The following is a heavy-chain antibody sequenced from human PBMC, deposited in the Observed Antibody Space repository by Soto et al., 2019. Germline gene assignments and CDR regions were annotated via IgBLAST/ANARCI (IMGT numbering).Heavy chain of an antibody. CDR1: GFSLTTRGMT. Sequence: SGPTLVNPTQTLTLTCTVSGFSLTTRGMTLGWIRQPPGRAPEWLALSTQYSPSLQSRLTFTKDTSKNQVALTMTNMDPVDTATYYCTLRQDTSRGPIYWGQGIMVTVSS. J-gene: IGHJ4*02. V-gene: IGHV2-5*01. CDR2: ST. CDR3: TLRQDTSRGPIY. D-gene: IGHD6-13*01.